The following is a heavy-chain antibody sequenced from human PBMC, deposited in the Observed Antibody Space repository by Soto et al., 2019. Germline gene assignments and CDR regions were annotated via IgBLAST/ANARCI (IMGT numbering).Heavy chain of an antibody. D-gene: IGHD3-3*01. CDR2: ISAYNGNT. CDR3: ARDRFLEWLLHYYYGMDV. J-gene: IGHJ6*02. Sequence: QVQLVQSGAEVKKPGASVKVSCKASGYTFTSYGISWVRQAPGQGLEWMGWISAYNGNTNYAQKLQGRVTMTTDTTTSTAYMELRSMRSDDTAVYYCARDRFLEWLLHYYYGMDVWGQGTTVTVSS. V-gene: IGHV1-18*01. CDR1: GYTFTSYG.